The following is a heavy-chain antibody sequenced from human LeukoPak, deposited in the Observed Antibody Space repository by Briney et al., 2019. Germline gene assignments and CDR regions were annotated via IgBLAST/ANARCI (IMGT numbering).Heavy chain of an antibody. CDR3: ARWLSSSTTWYYDH. J-gene: IGHJ5*02. CDR2: ISGSGGST. Sequence: PGGSLRLSCAASGFTFSSYAMSWVRQAPGKGLEWVSAISGSGGSTYYVDSVKGRFTISRDNSKNTLYLQMNSLRAEDTAVYYCARWLSSSTTWYYDHWGQGTLVTVSS. D-gene: IGHD2-2*01. V-gene: IGHV3-23*01. CDR1: GFTFSSYA.